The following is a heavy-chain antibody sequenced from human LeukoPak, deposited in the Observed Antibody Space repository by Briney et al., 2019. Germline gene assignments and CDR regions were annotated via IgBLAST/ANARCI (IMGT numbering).Heavy chain of an antibody. CDR3: ARDMSNGPRYYCYYMDV. V-gene: IGHV1-69*01. D-gene: IGHD2-8*01. CDR2: IIPIFGTA. CDR1: GGTFSSYA. J-gene: IGHJ6*03. Sequence: GASVKVSCKASGGTFSSYAISWVRQAPGQGLEWMGGIIPIFGTANYAQKFQGRVTITADESTSTAYMELSSLRSEDTAVYYCARDMSNGPRYYCYYMDVWGKGTTVTVSS.